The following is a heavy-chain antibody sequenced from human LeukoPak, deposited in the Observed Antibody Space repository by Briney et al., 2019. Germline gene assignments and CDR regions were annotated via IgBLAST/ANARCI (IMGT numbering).Heavy chain of an antibody. D-gene: IGHD6-19*01. V-gene: IGHV4-59*01. Sequence: SETLSLTCAVSGGSISSYYWSWIRQPPGKALEWIGYIYYSGGPNYSPSLKSRVTISGDTSKNQLSLKLSSVTAADTAVYYCARAGISGWGYFQHWGQGTLVTVSS. J-gene: IGHJ1*01. CDR2: IYYSGGP. CDR1: GGSISSYY. CDR3: ARAGISGWGYFQH.